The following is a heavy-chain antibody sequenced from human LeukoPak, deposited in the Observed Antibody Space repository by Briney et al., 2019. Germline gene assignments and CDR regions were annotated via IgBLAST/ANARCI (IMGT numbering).Heavy chain of an antibody. V-gene: IGHV3-21*01. CDR3: ARGHYDVLAASYKWTPDY. J-gene: IGHJ4*02. D-gene: IGHD3-9*01. Sequence: PVGCLRPSRAASGFTSNTVNMNWVRQAPGHRLEWVSSITSGGDYIYSADSVKGRFTTSRDNAKNSLSLQLNSLRVEDTAVYYCARGHYDVLAASYKWTPDYWGQGTLVTVSS. CDR1: GFTSNTVN. CDR2: ITSGGDYI.